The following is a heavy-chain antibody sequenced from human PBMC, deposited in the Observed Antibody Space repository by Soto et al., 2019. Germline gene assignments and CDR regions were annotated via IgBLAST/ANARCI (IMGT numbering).Heavy chain of an antibody. CDR1: GGSISSSSYY. V-gene: IGHV4-39*07. CDR2: IYYSGST. D-gene: IGHD4-17*01. CDR3: ARSTGYGDSYFDY. Sequence: PSETLSLTCTVSGGSISSSSYYWGWIRQPPGKGLEWIGSIYYSGSTYYNPSLKSRVTISGDTSKNQFSLRLRSVTAADTAVYFCARSTGYGDSYFDYWGQGALVTVSS. J-gene: IGHJ4*02.